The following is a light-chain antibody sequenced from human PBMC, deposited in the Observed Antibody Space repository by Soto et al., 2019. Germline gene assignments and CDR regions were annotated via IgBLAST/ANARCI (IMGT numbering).Light chain of an antibody. CDR3: QQYDSYSRT. Sequence: IQLTQSPSTLSASVGDRVSITCRASQGISRWLAWYQHKPGKATNLLIYKASVLESGVPSRFSGSGSGTEFTLTINSLQPADFATYYCQQYDSYSRTFGQGTKVEI. CDR1: QGISRW. CDR2: KAS. V-gene: IGKV1-5*03. J-gene: IGKJ1*01.